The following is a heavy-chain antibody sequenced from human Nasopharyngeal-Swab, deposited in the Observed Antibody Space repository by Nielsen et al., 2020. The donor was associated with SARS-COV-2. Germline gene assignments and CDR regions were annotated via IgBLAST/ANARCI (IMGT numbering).Heavy chain of an antibody. D-gene: IGHD3-10*01. CDR3: ARVDTMVRGVIRKGYYYGMDV. J-gene: IGHJ6*02. CDR2: INHSGST. CDR1: GGSFSGYY. Sequence: SETLSLTCAVYGGSFSGYYWSWIRQPPGKELEWIGEINHSGSTNYNPSLKSRVTISVDTSKNQFSLKLSSVTAADTAVYYCARVDTMVRGVIRKGYYYGMDVWGQGTTVTVSS. V-gene: IGHV4-34*01.